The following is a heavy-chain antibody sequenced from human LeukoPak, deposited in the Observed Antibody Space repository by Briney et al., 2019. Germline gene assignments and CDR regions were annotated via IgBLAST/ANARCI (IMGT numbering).Heavy chain of an antibody. Sequence: SETLSLTCAVDGGSFRGYYCSWIRQTPGKGLERIGEINHSGRTNKKPSLKRRVTISVDTSNNQFSLKLSSVPAADTAVYYCARGPGKNIVVVPAAIIPDYYYYYGMDVWGQGTTVTVSS. CDR3: ARGPGKNIVVVPAAIIPDYYYYYGMDV. V-gene: IGHV4-34*01. CDR1: GGSFRGYY. CDR2: INHSGRT. D-gene: IGHD2-2*02. J-gene: IGHJ6*02.